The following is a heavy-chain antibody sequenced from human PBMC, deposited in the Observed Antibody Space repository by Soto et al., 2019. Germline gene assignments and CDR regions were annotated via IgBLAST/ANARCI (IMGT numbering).Heavy chain of an antibody. J-gene: IGHJ6*02. V-gene: IGHV3-48*01. CDR2: INPRGLTK. CDR3: VTRNGNHYFGLDV. Sequence: VQLVESGGALVQPGGSLRLSCAASGYSFDAYIMNWVRQAPGKGLEWVSSINPRGLTKFYADSVRGRFTIARDDASSSLFLQMTDLWAEDTAVYYGVTRNGNHYFGLDVRGQGTTVTVAS. CDR1: GYSFDAYI. D-gene: IGHD2-8*01.